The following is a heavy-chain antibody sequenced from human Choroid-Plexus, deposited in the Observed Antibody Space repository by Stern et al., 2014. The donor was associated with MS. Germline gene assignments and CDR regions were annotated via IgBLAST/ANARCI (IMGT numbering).Heavy chain of an antibody. V-gene: IGHV3-30*18. CDR2: VSYDGSNK. D-gene: IGHD2/OR15-2a*01. J-gene: IGHJ5*02. CDR1: GFTFGSCG. CDR3: AKDRQYLTYFFDH. Sequence: GQLGESGGGVVPPGRPLRLSCVASGFTFGSCGLHWVPQAPGKGLGWGAGVSYDGSNKYYADSVKGRFTISRDNSQNTLYMQMSSLRPEDTAVYYCAKDRQYLTYFFDHWGQGSLVTVSS.